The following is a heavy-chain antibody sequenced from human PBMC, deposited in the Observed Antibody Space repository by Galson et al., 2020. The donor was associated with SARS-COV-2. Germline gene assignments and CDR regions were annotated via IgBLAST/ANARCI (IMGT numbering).Heavy chain of an antibody. J-gene: IGHJ3*02. CDR2: ISAYNGNT. CDR3: ARDPGFVVVPAYAVDI. CDR1: GYTFTSYG. Sequence: GESLKISCKASGYTFTSYGISWVRQAPGQGLEWMGWISAYNGNTNYAQKLQGRVTMTTDTSTSTAYMELRSLRSDDTAVYYCARDPGFVVVPAYAVDIWGQGTMVTVSS. D-gene: IGHD2-2*01. V-gene: IGHV1-18*04.